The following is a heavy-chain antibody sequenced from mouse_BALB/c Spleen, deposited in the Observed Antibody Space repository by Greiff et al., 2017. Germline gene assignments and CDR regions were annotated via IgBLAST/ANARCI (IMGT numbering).Heavy chain of an antibody. J-gene: IGHJ2*01. D-gene: IGHD1-2*01. CDR2: ISYSGST. Sequence: EVQLVESGPGLVKPSQSLSLTCTVTGYSITSDYAWNWIRQFPGNQLEWMGYISYSGSTSYNPSLKSRISITRDTSKNQFFLQLNSVTTEDTATYYCARSNYYGPFDYWGQGTTLTVSS. V-gene: IGHV3-2*02. CDR3: ARSNYYGPFDY. CDR1: GYSITSDYA.